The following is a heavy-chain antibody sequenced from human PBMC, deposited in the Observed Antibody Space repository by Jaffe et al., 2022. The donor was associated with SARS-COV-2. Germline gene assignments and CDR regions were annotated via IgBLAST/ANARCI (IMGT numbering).Heavy chain of an antibody. D-gene: IGHD4-17*01. V-gene: IGHV4-34*01. CDR1: GGSFSGYF. CDR2: INHSGNT. CDR3: VRGGGLRWSLIIEYFQQ. J-gene: IGHJ1*01. Sequence: QVQLQESGPGLVKPSETLSLTCTVDGGSFSGYFWGWIRQPPGKGLEWIGEINHSGNTEYNPSLKSRVTISADTSKNQFSLKLTSVTAADTAVYFCVRGGGLRWSLIIEYFQQWGQGTLVTVSS.